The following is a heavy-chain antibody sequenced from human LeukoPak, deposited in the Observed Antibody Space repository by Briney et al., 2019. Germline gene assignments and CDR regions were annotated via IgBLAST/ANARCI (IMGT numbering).Heavy chain of an antibody. J-gene: IGHJ4*02. Sequence: SVKVSCKASGGTFSSYAISWVRQAPGQGLEWMGRIIPIFGTANYAQKFQGRVTITTDESTSTAYMELSSLRSDDTAVYYCARWGHRYNWNGGDYWGQGTLVTVSS. D-gene: IGHD1-20*01. CDR1: GGTFSSYA. CDR2: IIPIFGTA. V-gene: IGHV1-69*05. CDR3: ARWGHRYNWNGGDY.